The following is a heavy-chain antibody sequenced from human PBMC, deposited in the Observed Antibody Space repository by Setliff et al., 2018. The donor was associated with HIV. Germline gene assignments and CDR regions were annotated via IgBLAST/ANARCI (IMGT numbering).Heavy chain of an antibody. D-gene: IGHD2-2*01. CDR2: VSNTGTT. CDR3: ARARGRAPLSYYFDS. CDR1: AGSISAYY. Sequence: SETLSLTCSVPAGSISAYYWSWVRQSPGRGLEWIGYVSNTGTTSYNPSLNSRVTMSLDTSRDQFSLTLTSVTAADTAVYYCARARGRAPLSYYFDSWGQGRLVTVSS. J-gene: IGHJ4*02. V-gene: IGHV4-59*01.